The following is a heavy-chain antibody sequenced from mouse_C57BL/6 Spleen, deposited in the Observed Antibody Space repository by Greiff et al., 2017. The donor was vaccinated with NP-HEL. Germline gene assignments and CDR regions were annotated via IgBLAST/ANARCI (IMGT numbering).Heavy chain of an antibody. V-gene: IGHV1-26*01. D-gene: IGHD1-1*01. CDR3: ARANYYGSGY. CDR2: INPNNGGT. J-gene: IGHJ2*01. CDR1: GYTFTDYY. Sequence: VQLQQSGPELVKPGASVKISCKASGYTFTDYYMNWVKQSPGKSLEWIGDINPNNGGTSYTQKFKGKATLTVDKSSSTAYMELRSLTSEDSAVYYCARANYYGSGYWGQGTTLTVSS.